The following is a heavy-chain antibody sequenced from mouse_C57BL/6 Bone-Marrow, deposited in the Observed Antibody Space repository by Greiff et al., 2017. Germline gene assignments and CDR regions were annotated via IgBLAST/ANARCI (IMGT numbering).Heavy chain of an antibody. CDR3: ARKSSYEDYAMDY. J-gene: IGHJ4*01. V-gene: IGHV1-19*01. Sequence: EVQLQQSGPVLVKPGASVKMSCKASGYTFTDYYMNWVKQSHGKSLEWIGVINPYNGGTSYNQKFKGKATVTVDKSSSTAYMELNSLTSEDSAVYYCARKSSYEDYAMDYWGQGTAVTVSS. CDR2: INPYNGGT. CDR1: GYTFTDYY. D-gene: IGHD1-1*01.